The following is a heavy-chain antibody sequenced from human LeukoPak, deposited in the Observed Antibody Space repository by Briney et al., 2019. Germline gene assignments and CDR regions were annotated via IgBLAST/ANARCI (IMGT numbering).Heavy chain of an antibody. CDR2: ISYDGSNK. J-gene: IGHJ4*02. D-gene: IGHD3-10*01. CDR3: ARVGRHYGSGSYADF. Sequence: GGSLRLSCAAPGFTFSSYAMHWVRQAPGKGLEWVAVISYDGSNKYYADSVKGRFTISRDNSKNTLYLQMNSLRAEDTAVYYCARVGRHYGSGSYADFWGQGTLVTVSS. V-gene: IGHV3-30-3*01. CDR1: GFTFSSYA.